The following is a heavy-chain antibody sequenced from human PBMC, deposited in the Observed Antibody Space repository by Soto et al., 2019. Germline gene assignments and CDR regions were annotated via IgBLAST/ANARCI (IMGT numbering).Heavy chain of an antibody. Sequence: PSETLSLTCTVSGRSISSGDYYWSWIRHHPGGGLEWIGYIQYSGNTYYDQSLKSRLTMSVDTSKNQFSLNLSSVTAADTAVYYCATIPEYSTSGNWFDPWGQGTLVTVSS. V-gene: IGHV4-31*03. J-gene: IGHJ5*02. D-gene: IGHD6-6*01. CDR2: IQYSGNT. CDR3: ATIPEYSTSGNWFDP. CDR1: GRSISSGDYY.